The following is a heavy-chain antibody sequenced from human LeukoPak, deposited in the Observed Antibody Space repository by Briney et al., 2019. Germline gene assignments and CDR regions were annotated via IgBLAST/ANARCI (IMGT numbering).Heavy chain of an antibody. J-gene: IGHJ4*02. CDR3: ARGERDDYSKNFDY. D-gene: IGHD4-11*01. CDR2: MNPNSGNT. Sequence: ASVKVSCKASGYTFTGYDINWVRQATGQGLEWMGWMNPNSGNTGYAQKFQGRVTITRNTSISTAYMELSSLRSEDTAVYYCARGERDDYSKNFDYWGQGTLVTVSS. V-gene: IGHV1-8*03. CDR1: GYTFTGYD.